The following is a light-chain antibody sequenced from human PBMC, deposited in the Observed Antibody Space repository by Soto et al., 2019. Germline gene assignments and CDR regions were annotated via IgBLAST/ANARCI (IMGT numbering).Light chain of an antibody. J-gene: IGKJ3*01. Sequence: DIQMTQSPPSLSASVGDRVTITCRASQGIRNFVAWYQQKPGKAPKLLIYAASTLQSGVPSRFSGSGSGTDFTLTINSLQPEDVATYSCQKYSSVPVFGPGTKAEIK. CDR3: QKYSSVPV. CDR2: AAS. V-gene: IGKV1-27*01. CDR1: QGIRNF.